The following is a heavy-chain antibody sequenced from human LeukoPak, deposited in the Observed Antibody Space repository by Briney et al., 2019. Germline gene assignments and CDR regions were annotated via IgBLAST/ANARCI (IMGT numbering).Heavy chain of an antibody. Sequence: XXXXGSGYXFTSYXXGWVRQMPXKXXEWMGIIYPGDSDTRYSPSFQGQVTISADKSISTAYLQWSSLKASDTAMYYCARLRGDGYSLGYWGQGTLVTVSS. CDR2: IYPGDSDT. J-gene: IGHJ4*02. V-gene: IGHV5-51*01. CDR3: ARLRGDGYSLGY. CDR1: GYXFTSYX. D-gene: IGHD5-24*01.